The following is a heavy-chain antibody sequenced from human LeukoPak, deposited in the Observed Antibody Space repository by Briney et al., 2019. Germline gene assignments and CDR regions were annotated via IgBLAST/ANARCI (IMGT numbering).Heavy chain of an antibody. CDR2: ISSSSSTI. Sequence: GGSLRLSCAASGFTFSSYSMNWVRQAPGKGLEWVSYISSSSSTIHYADSVKGRFTISRDNAKNSLYLQMNSLRAEDTAVYYCAKALEGSSSRTPFYWGQGTLVTVSS. CDR1: GFTFSSYS. V-gene: IGHV3-48*04. CDR3: AKALEGSSSRTPFY. D-gene: IGHD6-6*01. J-gene: IGHJ4*02.